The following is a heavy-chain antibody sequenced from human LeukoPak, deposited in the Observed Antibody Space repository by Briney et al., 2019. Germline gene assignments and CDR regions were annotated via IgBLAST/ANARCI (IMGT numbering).Heavy chain of an antibody. J-gene: IGHJ3*02. CDR2: IYHSGST. D-gene: IGHD3-3*01. CDR3: ARRGPYYDFWSGYYTDAFDI. CDR1: GYSISSGYY. V-gene: IGHV4-38-2*01. Sequence: KPSETLSLTCAVSGYSISSGYYWGWIRQPPGKGLEWIGSIYHSGSTYYNPSLKSRVTISVDTSKNQFSLKLSSVTAADTAVYYCARRGPYYDFWSGYYTDAFDIWGQGTMVTVSS.